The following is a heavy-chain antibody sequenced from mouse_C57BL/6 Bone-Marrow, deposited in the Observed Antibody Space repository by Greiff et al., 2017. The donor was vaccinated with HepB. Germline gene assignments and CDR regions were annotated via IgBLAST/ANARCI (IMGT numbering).Heavy chain of an antibody. D-gene: IGHD1-1*01. CDR1: GFTFSDYG. J-gene: IGHJ4*01. CDR3: ARRIYYYGSSYDYYAMDY. Sequence: LVESGGGLVKPGGSLKLSCAASGFTFSDYGMHWVRQAPEKGLEWVAYISSGSSTIYYADTVKGRFTISRDNAKNTLFLQMTSLRSEDTAMYYCARRIYYYGSSYDYYAMDYWGQGTSVTVSS. V-gene: IGHV5-17*01. CDR2: ISSGSSTI.